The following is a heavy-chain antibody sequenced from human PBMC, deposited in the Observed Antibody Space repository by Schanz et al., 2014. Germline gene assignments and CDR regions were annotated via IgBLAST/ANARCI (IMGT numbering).Heavy chain of an antibody. CDR1: GYIFSSYA. J-gene: IGHJ4*02. CDR3: ARGYCAGTSCPIFDY. CDR2: INPTTGNP. V-gene: IGHV7-4-1*02. Sequence: QLVQSGSEFRKPGASVKVSCKASGYIFSSYAIHWVRQAPGQDLEWMGWINPTTGNPGYAQGFTGRFVFSLDTSVSTTHLQITNLKADDTAVYYCARGYCAGTSCPIFDYWGQGTLVTVSS. D-gene: IGHD2-2*01.